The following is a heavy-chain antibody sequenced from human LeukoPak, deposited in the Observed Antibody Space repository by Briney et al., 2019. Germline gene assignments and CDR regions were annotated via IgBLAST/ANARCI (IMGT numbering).Heavy chain of an antibody. CDR3: AKAKYSSGWDYYYYGMDV. D-gene: IGHD6-19*01. J-gene: IGHJ6*02. CDR1: GFTFSSYG. Sequence: SGGSLRLSCAASGFTFSSYGMHWVRQAPGKGLEWVAVISYDGSNKYYVDSVKGRFTISRDNSKNTLYLQMNSLRAEDTAVYYCAKAKYSSGWDYYYYGMDVWGQGTTVTVSS. V-gene: IGHV3-30*18. CDR2: ISYDGSNK.